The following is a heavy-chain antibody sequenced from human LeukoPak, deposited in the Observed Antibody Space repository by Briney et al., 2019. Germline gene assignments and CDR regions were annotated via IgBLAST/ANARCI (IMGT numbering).Heavy chain of an antibody. V-gene: IGHV1-3*01. J-gene: IGHJ4*02. Sequence: ASVKVSCKASGYTFTSYATHWVRQAPGQRLEGRGWINASNGKTKDSQKFQGRVTITSDTSASTSYIELSSLRSEDTAFYYCARDLAGYFYYWGQGTLVTVSS. CDR1: GYTFTSYA. D-gene: IGHD3-10*01. CDR2: INASNGKT. CDR3: ARDLAGYFYY.